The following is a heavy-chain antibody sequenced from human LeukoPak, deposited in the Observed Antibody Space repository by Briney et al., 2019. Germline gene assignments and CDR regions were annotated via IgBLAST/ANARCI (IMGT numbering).Heavy chain of an antibody. CDR1: GGSISSYH. D-gene: IGHD3-22*01. CDR3: VRGNYDSRGYSNSFDI. CDR2: ISYSGST. Sequence: AETLSLTCTVSGGSISSYHWSWIRQPPGKRLEWIGFISYSGSTNSNPSLKSRVAISIDTSENQFSLKQSSVTAADTAVYYCVRGNYDSRGYSNSFDIWGQGAMVTVSS. V-gene: IGHV4-59*01. J-gene: IGHJ3*02.